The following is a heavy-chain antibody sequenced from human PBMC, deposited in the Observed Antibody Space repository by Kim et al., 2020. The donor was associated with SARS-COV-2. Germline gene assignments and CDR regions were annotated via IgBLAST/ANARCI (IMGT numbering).Heavy chain of an antibody. CDR1: GGSISGSTFY. Sequence: SETLSLTCTVSGGSISGSTFYWGRNRQPPGKGLVWIVHIFSGGTTYYNSSLKSRVTISVDTSKNHFSLELTAVTAAATAVYYCARLNYRDSRGHPLPFGMWDRGTMVTVSS. J-gene: IGHJ3*02. CDR2: IFSGGTT. D-gene: IGHD3-22*01. V-gene: IGHV4-39*02. CDR3: ARLNYRDSRGHPLPFGM.